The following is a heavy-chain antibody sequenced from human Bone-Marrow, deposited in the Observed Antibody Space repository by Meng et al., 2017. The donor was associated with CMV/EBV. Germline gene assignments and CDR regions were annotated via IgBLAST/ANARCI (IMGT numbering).Heavy chain of an antibody. D-gene: IGHD6-19*01. CDR3: ARDWVAVAGLYY. CDR1: GGSVSSGSYY. CDR2: IYYSGST. J-gene: IGHJ4*02. V-gene: IGHV4-61*01. Sequence: SETLSLTCTVSGGSVSSGSYYWSWIRQPPGKGLEWIGYIYYSGSTNYNPSLKSRVTISVDTSKNQFSLKLSSVTAADTAVYYCARDWVAVAGLYYWGQGTLVTVSS.